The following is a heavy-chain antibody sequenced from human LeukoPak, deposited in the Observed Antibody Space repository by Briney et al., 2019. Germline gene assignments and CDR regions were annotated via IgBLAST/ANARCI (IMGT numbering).Heavy chain of an antibody. CDR3: ARNMATRPYYHGLDV. CDR2: IYYSGST. Sequence: SETLSLTCTVSGGSISGYYWGWIRQPPGKRLEWIGSIYYSGSTYYNASLKSRVTMSVDTSKNQFSLKLSSVNDADTGLYYCARNMATRPYYHGLDVWGQGTTVTVSS. V-gene: IGHV4-59*04. D-gene: IGHD6-6*01. CDR1: GGSISGYY. J-gene: IGHJ6*02.